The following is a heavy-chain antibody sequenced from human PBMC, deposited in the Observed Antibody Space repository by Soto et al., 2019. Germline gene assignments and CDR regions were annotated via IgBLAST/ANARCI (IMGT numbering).Heavy chain of an antibody. CDR1: GGSISSGGYY. CDR2: IYYSGST. J-gene: IGHJ6*02. V-gene: IGHV4-31*03. CDR3: ARGWGTVTRNYYYGMDV. Sequence: QVQLQESGPGLVKPSQTLSLTCTVSGGSISSGGYYWSWIRQHPGKGLEWIGYIYYSGSTYYNPSLKSRVTISVDTSKNHFSLKLSSVTAADTAVYYCARGWGTVTRNYYYGMDVWGQGTTVTVSS. D-gene: IGHD4-17*01.